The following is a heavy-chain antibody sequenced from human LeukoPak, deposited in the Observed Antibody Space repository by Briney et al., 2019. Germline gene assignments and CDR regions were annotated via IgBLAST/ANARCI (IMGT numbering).Heavy chain of an antibody. Sequence: GGSLRLSCAASGFTISNSQMHWVRQAPGKGLVWVSRILRDETYTNYADSVRGRFTISRDNANNMLFLQMNSLRGEDTAVYFCTRDPGSDTRDWYFDVWGRGTLVTVSS. CDR2: ILRDETYT. CDR3: TRDPGSDTRDWYFDV. CDR1: GFTISNSQ. J-gene: IGHJ2*01. V-gene: IGHV3-74*01. D-gene: IGHD6-25*01.